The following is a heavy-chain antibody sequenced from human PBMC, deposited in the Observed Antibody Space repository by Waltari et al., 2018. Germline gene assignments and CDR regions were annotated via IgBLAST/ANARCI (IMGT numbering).Heavy chain of an antibody. CDR2: VYHSGAT. V-gene: IGHV4-38-2*02. Sequence: QVKLPESGPGLVRHSATLSLTCLVSDQSIKRGVYWGWLRLPPGKGLEWIGSVYHSGATYYNPSLSSRVTISVDTSKNQVCLRLASVTAADTGMYYCARDHSTSWSHDAYDVWGPGTMVTVAS. CDR3: ARDHSTSWSHDAYDV. D-gene: IGHD2-2*01. J-gene: IGHJ3*01. CDR1: DQSIKRGVY.